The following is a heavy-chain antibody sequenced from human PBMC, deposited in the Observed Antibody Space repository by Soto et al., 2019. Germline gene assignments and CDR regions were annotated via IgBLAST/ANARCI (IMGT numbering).Heavy chain of an antibody. J-gene: IGHJ5*02. Sequence: PGGSLRLSCAASGFTFSNAWMNWVRQAPGKGLEWVGRIKSKTDGGTTEYAAPVKGRFTISRDDSKSTLYLQMDSLKTEDTAAYHCATYSHGASFSCAQGSLVTGSS. CDR2: IKSKTDGGTT. CDR3: ATYSHGASFS. D-gene: IGHD4-17*01. CDR1: GFTFSNAW. V-gene: IGHV3-15*07.